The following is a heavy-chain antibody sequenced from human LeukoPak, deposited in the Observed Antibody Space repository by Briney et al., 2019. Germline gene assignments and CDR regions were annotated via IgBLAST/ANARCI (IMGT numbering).Heavy chain of an antibody. CDR3: ARDAYYGSGSRGYDY. Sequence: PGGSLRLSCAASGFTFSSYSMNWVRQAPGKGLEWVSSISSSSSYIYYADSVKGRFTISRDNAKNSLYLQMNSLGAEDTAVYYCARDAYYGSGSRGYDYWGQGTLVTVSS. V-gene: IGHV3-21*01. CDR1: GFTFSSYS. CDR2: ISSSSSYI. D-gene: IGHD3-10*01. J-gene: IGHJ4*02.